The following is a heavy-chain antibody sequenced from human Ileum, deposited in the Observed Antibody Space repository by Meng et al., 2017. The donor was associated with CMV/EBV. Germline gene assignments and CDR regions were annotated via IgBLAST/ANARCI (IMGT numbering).Heavy chain of an antibody. D-gene: IGHD7-27*01. CDR1: GYTFTVYT. CDR2: INTNSGDT. J-gene: IGHJ4*02. V-gene: IGHV1-2*06. Sequence: QVQLVQSGPEVKKPGASLRVSCETSGYTFTVYTIHWARQAPGQGLEWMGRINTNSGDTFYAQKFRGRVTMTRDTSIRTVFMELSGLQSHDTAIYYCARDNWGSDYWGQGTLVTVSS. CDR3: ARDNWGSDY.